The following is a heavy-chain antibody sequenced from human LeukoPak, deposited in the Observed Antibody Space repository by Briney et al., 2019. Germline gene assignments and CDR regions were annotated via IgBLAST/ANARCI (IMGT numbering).Heavy chain of an antibody. CDR3: ARGGMTTVIRALDY. Sequence: GASVKVSCKASGYTFTSYGISWVRQAPGQGLEWMGWISGYNGNTDYAQELQGRVTMTTDTSTSTAYMELRSLRSDDTAVYYCARGGMTTVIRALDYWGQGTLVTVSS. J-gene: IGHJ4*02. V-gene: IGHV1-18*01. CDR1: GYTFTSYG. CDR2: ISGYNGNT. D-gene: IGHD4-17*01.